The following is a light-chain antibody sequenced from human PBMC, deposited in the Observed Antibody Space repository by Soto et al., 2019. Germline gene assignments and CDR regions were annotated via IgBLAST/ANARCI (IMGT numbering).Light chain of an antibody. Sequence: QSVLTQPASVSGSPGPSITISCTGTSSDVGGYNYVSWYQQHPGKAPKLMIYDVSKRPSGVSKRFSGSKSGNTASLTISGLQAEDEADYYCSSYISSSTPVFGGGTKLTVL. CDR1: SSDVGGYNY. CDR2: DVS. V-gene: IGLV2-14*01. J-gene: IGLJ2*01. CDR3: SSYISSSTPV.